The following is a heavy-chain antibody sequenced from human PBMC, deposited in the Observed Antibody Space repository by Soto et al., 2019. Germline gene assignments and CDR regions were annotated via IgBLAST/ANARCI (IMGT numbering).Heavy chain of an antibody. CDR3: ARGAEYRYGYHYYGMDV. D-gene: IGHD5-18*01. Sequence: GGSVRLSCAASRFVFSSYWMHWVRQAPGKGLVWVSRINSDGGTTTYADSVKGRLTISRDNAKNTLYLQMNSLRAEDTAVYYCARGAEYRYGYHYYGMDVWDQGTTVTVAS. CDR1: RFVFSSYW. J-gene: IGHJ6*02. V-gene: IGHV3-74*01. CDR2: INSDGGTT.